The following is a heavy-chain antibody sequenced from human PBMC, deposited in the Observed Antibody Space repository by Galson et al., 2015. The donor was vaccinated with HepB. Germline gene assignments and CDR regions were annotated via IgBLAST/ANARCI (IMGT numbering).Heavy chain of an antibody. D-gene: IGHD6-13*01. CDR1: GFTFSSYS. V-gene: IGHV3-21*01. CDR3: AREIAAVGY. CDR2: ISSSSSYM. Sequence: SLRLSCAASGFTFSSYSMNWVRQAPGKGLEWVSSISSSSSYMYYADSVKGRFTISRDNAKNSLYLQMNSLRAEDTAVYYCAREIAAVGYWGQGTLVTVSS. J-gene: IGHJ4*02.